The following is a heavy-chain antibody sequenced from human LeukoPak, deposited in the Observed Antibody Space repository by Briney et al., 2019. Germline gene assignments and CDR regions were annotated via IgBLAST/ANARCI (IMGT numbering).Heavy chain of an antibody. CDR3: ARGYCGGDCYYPLYFDS. Sequence: PGGSLRLSCAVSGFTLSQSIMHWVRQTPDKGLQWVALTSHDGVMNYNRDSVKGRFTISRDNAKNSLYLQMNSLRAEDTAVYYCARGYCGGDCYYPLYFDSWGQGTLVTVSS. V-gene: IGHV3-30*04. CDR2: TSHDGVMN. CDR1: GFTLSQSI. D-gene: IGHD2-21*02. J-gene: IGHJ4*02.